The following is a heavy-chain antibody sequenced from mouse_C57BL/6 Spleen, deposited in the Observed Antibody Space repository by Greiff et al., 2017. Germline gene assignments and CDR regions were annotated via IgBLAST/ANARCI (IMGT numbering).Heavy chain of an antibody. CDR2: IDPSDSYT. J-gene: IGHJ2*01. V-gene: IGHV1-69*01. Sequence: QVQLQQPGAELVMPGASVKLSCKASGYTFTSYWMHWVKQRPGQGLEWIGEIDPSDSYTNYNQKFKGKSTLTVDKSSSTAYMQLSSLTSEDSVVYYCARKGQGFDYWGQGTTLTVSS. CDR1: GYTFTSYW. CDR3: ARKGQGFDY.